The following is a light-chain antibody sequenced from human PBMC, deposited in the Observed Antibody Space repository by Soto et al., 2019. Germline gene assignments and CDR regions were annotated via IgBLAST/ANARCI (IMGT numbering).Light chain of an antibody. CDR2: DVS. CDR1: SSDVGGYNY. J-gene: IGLJ2*01. V-gene: IGLV2-14*03. CDR3: SSYTSSNTLV. Sequence: QSVLTQPASVSGSPGQSITISCTGTSSDVGGYNYVSWYQQYPGKAPKLMIYDVSNRPSEVSNRFSGSKSDNTASVTISGLQAEDEADYYCSSYTSSNTLVFGGGTKVTVL.